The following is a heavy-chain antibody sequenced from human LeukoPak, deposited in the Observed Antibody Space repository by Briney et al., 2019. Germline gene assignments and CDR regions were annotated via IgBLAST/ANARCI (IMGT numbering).Heavy chain of an antibody. CDR2: IYYSGST. J-gene: IGHJ3*02. CDR1: GGSINSYY. V-gene: IGHV4-59*01. D-gene: IGHD6-19*01. CDR3: ARGVTSSGWFGGAFDI. Sequence: KPSETLSLTCTVSGGSINSYYWSWIRQPPGKGLEWIGYIYYSGSTNYNPSLKSRVTISVDTSKNQFSLKLSSVTAADTAVYYCARGVTSSGWFGGAFDIWGQGTMVTVSS.